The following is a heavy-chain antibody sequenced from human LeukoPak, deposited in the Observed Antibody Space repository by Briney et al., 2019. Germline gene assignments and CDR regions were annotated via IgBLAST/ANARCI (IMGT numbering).Heavy chain of an antibody. Sequence: SGGSLRLSCAASGFTFSSYAMSWVRQAPGKGLEWVSLISGSGDSTYYADSVKGRFSISRDNSKNMLYLQMHSLRAEDTALYYCAKDPVNYDYSPNWFDPWGQGTLVTVSS. V-gene: IGHV3-23*01. J-gene: IGHJ5*02. CDR2: ISGSGDST. D-gene: IGHD4-11*01. CDR1: GFTFSSYA. CDR3: AKDPVNYDYSPNWFDP.